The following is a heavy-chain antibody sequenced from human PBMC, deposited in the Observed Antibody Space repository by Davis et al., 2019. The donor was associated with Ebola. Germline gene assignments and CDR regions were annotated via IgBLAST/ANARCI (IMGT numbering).Heavy chain of an antibody. CDR2: IYYSGST. Sequence: SETLSLTCTVSSGSISSYYWSWIRQPPGKGLEWIGYIYYSGSTNYNPSLKSRVTISVDTSKNQFSLKLSSVTAADTAVYYCARDLRGYDSGGDYWGQGTLVTVSS. V-gene: IGHV4-59*01. CDR1: SGSISSYY. CDR3: ARDLRGYDSGGDY. D-gene: IGHD5-12*01. J-gene: IGHJ4*02.